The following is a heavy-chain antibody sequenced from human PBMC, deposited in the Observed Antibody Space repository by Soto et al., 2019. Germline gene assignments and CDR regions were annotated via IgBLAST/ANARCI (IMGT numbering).Heavy chain of an antibody. Sequence: EVQLVESGGGLVQPGGSLRLSCAASGFSFNRHWMSWVRQAPGKGLQWVASIKRDGSEKYYVDSVKGRFTISRDNVKNSLSLQMNSLRAEDTAVYYCARDPYYYDSHYYYGMDVW. V-gene: IGHV3-7*01. CDR2: IKRDGSEK. CDR3: ARDPYYYDSHYYYGMDV. J-gene: IGHJ6*01. D-gene: IGHD3-22*01. CDR1: GFSFNRHW.